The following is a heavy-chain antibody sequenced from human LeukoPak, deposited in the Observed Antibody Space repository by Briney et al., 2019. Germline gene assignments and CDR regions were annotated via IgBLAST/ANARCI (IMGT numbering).Heavy chain of an antibody. D-gene: IGHD3-22*01. CDR1: GFTFSSYG. CDR2: IWYDGSNK. J-gene: IGHJ6*02. V-gene: IGHV3-33*01. CDR3: AREYYYDSSGYWNYYYGMDV. Sequence: GGSLRLSCAASGFTFSSYGMHWVRQAPGKGLEWVAVIWYDGSNKYYADSVKGRFTISRDNSKNTLYLQMNSLRAEDTAVYYCAREYYYDSSGYWNYYYGMDVWGQGTTVTVSS.